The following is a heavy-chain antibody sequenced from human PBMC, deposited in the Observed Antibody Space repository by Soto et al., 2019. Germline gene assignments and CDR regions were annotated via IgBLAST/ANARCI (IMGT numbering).Heavy chain of an antibody. J-gene: IGHJ6*02. D-gene: IGHD6-13*01. V-gene: IGHV4-59*02. CDR3: ARGDTSSWYVV. Sequence: QVQLQESGPGLVKPSETLSLTCTVSGGSVSTYYWTWVRQPPGKGLEWIGYIYYSGGTNYNPSLKRRVTMSLDTSKNQISLKLSSVTAADTAVYYCARGDTSSWYVVWGQGTTVTVSS. CDR2: IYYSGGT. CDR1: GGSVSTYY.